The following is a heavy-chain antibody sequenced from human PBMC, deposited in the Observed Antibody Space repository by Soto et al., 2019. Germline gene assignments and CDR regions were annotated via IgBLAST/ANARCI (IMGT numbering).Heavy chain of an antibody. CDR1: GGTFSTYI. CDR3: ARDRITIPGVVFET. Sequence: QVQLVQSGPEVRKPGSSVNVSCKSPGGTFSTYIISCVRQAPGQGLEWMGRIIPIPDITNYAQKFQGSVTVTADRSTPTGYMKLTSWRSQDRAVDYFARDRITIPGVVFETRGLPTMVTVSS. D-gene: IGHD3-9*01. CDR2: IIPIPDIT. V-gene: IGHV1-69*08. J-gene: IGHJ3*01.